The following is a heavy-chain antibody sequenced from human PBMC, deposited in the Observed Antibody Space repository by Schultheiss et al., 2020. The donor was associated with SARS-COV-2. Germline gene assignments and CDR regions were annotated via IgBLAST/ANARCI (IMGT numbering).Heavy chain of an antibody. CDR1: GGSISSYY. CDR3: ARGGRYYDFWSGYYAYWFDP. D-gene: IGHD3-3*01. J-gene: IGHJ5*02. V-gene: IGHV4-59*01. CDR2: IYYSGST. Sequence: SETLSLTCTVSGGSISSYYWSWIRQPPGKGLEWIGYIYYSGSTNYNPSLKSRVTISVDTSKNQFSLKLSSVTAADTAVYYCARGGRYYDFWSGYYAYWFDPWGQGTLVTVSS.